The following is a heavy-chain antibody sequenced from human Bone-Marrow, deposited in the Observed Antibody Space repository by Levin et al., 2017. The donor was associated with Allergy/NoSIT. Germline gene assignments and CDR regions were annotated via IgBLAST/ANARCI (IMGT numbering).Heavy chain of an antibody. CDR2: IAVTSAGP. V-gene: IGHV3-23*01. J-gene: IGHJ4*02. Sequence: AGGSLRLSCAASGFTFSTYAMGWVRQAPGKGLEWVSSIAVTSAGPYYADSVKGRFTISRDNSKNTLYLQMSSLRAEDTAVYYCAKDRAGTYYGVGDYWGQGTLVTVSS. CDR1: GFTFSTYA. CDR3: AKDRAGTYYGVGDY. D-gene: IGHD3-10*01.